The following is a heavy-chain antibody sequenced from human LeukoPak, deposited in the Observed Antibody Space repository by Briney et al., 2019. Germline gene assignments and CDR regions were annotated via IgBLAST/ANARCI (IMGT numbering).Heavy chain of an antibody. J-gene: IGHJ4*02. D-gene: IGHD4/OR15-4a*01. CDR3: AKDLPAGPLTMWGYFDY. CDR2: ISGNGAST. V-gene: IGHV3-23*01. CDR1: GFTFSSYA. Sequence: GGSLRLSCAASGFTFSSYAMNWVRQAPGKGMEWVSVISGNGASTYYADSVKGRFTISRDNSKNTVLLQMNSLRAEDTALYYCAKDLPAGPLTMWGYFDYWGLGTLVTVSS.